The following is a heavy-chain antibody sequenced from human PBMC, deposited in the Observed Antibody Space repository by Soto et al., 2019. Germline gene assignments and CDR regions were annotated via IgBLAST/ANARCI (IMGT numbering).Heavy chain of an antibody. CDR1: GGTFSIYA. J-gene: IGHJ6*02. CDR3: ARDSRVRGLSCSSTSCRNYYGMDV. D-gene: IGHD2-2*01. V-gene: IGHV1-69*13. CDR2: IIPIFGTA. Sequence: GASVKVSCKASGGTFSIYAISWVRQAPGQGLEWMGGIIPIFGTANYAQKFQGRVTITADESTSTAYMELSSLRSEDTAVYYCARDSRVRGLSCSSTSCRNYYGMDVWGQGTTVTVSS.